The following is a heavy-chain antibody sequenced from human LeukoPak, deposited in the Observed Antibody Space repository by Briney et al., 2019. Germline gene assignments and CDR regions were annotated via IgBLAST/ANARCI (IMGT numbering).Heavy chain of an antibody. J-gene: IGHJ4*02. V-gene: IGHV3-23*01. CDR1: AFTLSVYA. D-gene: IGHD3-3*01. Sequence: GGSLRLSCAASAFTLSVYAISWVRQAPGKGLEWVSAISGSDYSTYYADSVKGRFTISRDNSENTLYLQMNSLRAEDTAVYYCARDFGELDYWGQGTLVTVSS. CDR2: ISGSDYST. CDR3: ARDFGELDY.